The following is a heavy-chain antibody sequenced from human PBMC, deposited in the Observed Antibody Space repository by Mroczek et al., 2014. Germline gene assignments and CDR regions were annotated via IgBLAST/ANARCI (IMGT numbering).Heavy chain of an antibody. CDR2: IYYSGST. V-gene: IGHV4-31*03. CDR1: GGSISSGGYY. J-gene: IGHJ2*01. CDR3: ARPLMGGTYWYFDL. Sequence: QVQLVQSGPGLVKPSQTLSLTCTVSGGSISSGGYYWSWIRQHPGKGLEWIGYIYYSGSTYYNPSLKSRVTISVDTSKNQFSLKLSSVTAADTAVYYCARPLMGGTYWYFDLWGRGTLVTVSS. D-gene: IGHD3-16*01.